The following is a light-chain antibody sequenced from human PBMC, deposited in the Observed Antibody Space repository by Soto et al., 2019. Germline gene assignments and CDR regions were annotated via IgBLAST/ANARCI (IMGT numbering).Light chain of an antibody. CDR1: SGNIGNFNF. Sequence: QSALTQPASVSGSPGQSITISCTGTSGNIGNFNFVSWYQQHPGKAPKLVIYEVSNRPSGVSDRFSGSKSGNTASLTISGLRAEDEADYYCQSYDRNNVNVVFGGGTKLTVL. CDR2: EVS. V-gene: IGLV2-14*01. J-gene: IGLJ2*01. CDR3: QSYDRNNVNVV.